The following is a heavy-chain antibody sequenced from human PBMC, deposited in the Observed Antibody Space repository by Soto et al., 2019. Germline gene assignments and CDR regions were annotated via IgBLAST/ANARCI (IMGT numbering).Heavy chain of an antibody. D-gene: IGHD5-12*01. CDR3: ARESGGATATLGYYVFYMDV. CDR2: INPNGGVT. V-gene: IGHV1-2*04. CDR1: GDSFNDYY. J-gene: IGHJ6*03. Sequence: QVQLVQSGAEVRKPGASVTVSCRSSGDSFNDYYIHWVRQAPGQGLEWMGWINPNGGVTKYAQKFQGWVSMTRDTSIRTVYLQLSRLRSDDTAVYYCARESGGATATLGYYVFYMDVWGTGTTVTVSS.